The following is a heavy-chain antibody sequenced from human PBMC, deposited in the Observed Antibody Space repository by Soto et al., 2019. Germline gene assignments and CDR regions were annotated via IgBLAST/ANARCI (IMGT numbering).Heavy chain of an antibody. CDR3: AIGVVAGTYYYGMDV. D-gene: IGHD6-19*01. J-gene: IGHJ6*02. V-gene: IGHV1-46*01. CDR1: GYTFTSYY. CDR2: ISPRGGST. Sequence: QVHLVQSGAEVKKPGASVNISCQASGYTFTSYYIHWVRQAPGQGPEWMGLISPRGGSTNYAQKLRGRVTMTRDTSTSTVFIELSRLRSEDTAVYYCAIGVVAGTYYYGMDVWGQGTTITVPS.